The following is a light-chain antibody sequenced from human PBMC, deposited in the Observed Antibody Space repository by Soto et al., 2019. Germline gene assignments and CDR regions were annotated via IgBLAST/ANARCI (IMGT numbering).Light chain of an antibody. CDR2: GAS. Sequence: EIVLTQSPGTLSLSPGERATLSCRASQSVSSSYLAWYRQKPGQAPRLLIYGASSRATGIPDRFSGSGSGTDFALTISRLEPEDFAVYYCQQYGSSPTTFGGETKVDIK. V-gene: IGKV3-20*01. CDR1: QSVSSSY. CDR3: QQYGSSPTT. J-gene: IGKJ4*01.